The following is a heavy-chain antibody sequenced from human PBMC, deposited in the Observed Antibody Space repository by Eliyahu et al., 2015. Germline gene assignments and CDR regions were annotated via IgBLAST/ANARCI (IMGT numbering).Heavy chain of an antibody. J-gene: IGHJ3*02. Sequence: QVQLQESGPGLVKPSETLSLTCTXPGGSISSYYXSWIRQPPGKGLEWIGYIYYSGSTXYNPSLKSRVTISVDTSKNQFSLKLSSVTAADTAVYYCARNPHGGNSVATRDSDAFDIWGQGTMVTVSS. CDR3: ARNPHGGNSVATRDSDAFDI. CDR2: IYYSGST. CDR1: GGSISSYY. D-gene: IGHD4-23*01. V-gene: IGHV4-59*08.